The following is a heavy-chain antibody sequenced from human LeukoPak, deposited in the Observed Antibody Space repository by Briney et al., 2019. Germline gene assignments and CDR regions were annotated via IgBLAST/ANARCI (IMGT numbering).Heavy chain of an antibody. D-gene: IGHD6-6*01. CDR3: AREGGSSSWGFDP. V-gene: IGHV3-21*01. CDR1: GFTFSNFN. J-gene: IGHJ5*02. CDR2: ISTTSGYI. Sequence: GGSLRLSCAASGFTFSNFNMNWVRQAPGKGLEWVSCISTTSGYIYYADSVEGRFTISRDNAKNSLYLQMNSLRVEDTAVYYCAREGGSSSWGFDPWGQGTLVTVSS.